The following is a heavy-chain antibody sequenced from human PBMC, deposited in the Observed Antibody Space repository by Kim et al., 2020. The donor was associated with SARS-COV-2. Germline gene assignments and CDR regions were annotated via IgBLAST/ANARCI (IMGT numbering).Heavy chain of an antibody. CDR2: ISGDGDTT. J-gene: IGHJ4*02. D-gene: IGHD6-19*01. CDR1: GFTFDDYA. V-gene: IGHV3-43*02. CDR3: ANLRGTSGWSDY. Sequence: GGSLRLSCAASGFTFDDYAMHWVRQAPGRGLEWVSLISGDGDTTYYVDSVKGRFTISRDNSKNSLYLRMNSLRTDDTALYYCANLRGTSGWSDYWGLGTLVTVSS.